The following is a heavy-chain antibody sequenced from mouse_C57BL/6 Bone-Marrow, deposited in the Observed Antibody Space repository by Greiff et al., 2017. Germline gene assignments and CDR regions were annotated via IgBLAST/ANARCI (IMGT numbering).Heavy chain of an antibody. CDR3: ARVGLGYYDAMDD. J-gene: IGHJ4*01. CDR1: GFSLSTFGMG. V-gene: IGHV8-8*01. Sequence: ESGPGILQPSQTLSLTCSFSGFSLSTFGMGVGWIRQPSGQGLVWLAHIWWDDDKYYNPALKSPLPILKDTSNTQEFLKIANVDTADTATYYCARVGLGYYDAMDDWGKGTSVTVAS. D-gene: IGHD4-1*01. CDR2: IWWDDDK.